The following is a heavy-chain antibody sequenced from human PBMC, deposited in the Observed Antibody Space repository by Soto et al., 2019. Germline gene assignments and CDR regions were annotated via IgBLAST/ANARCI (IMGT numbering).Heavy chain of an antibody. D-gene: IGHD5-12*01. CDR3: ARDEGGYSGYDTDAFDI. CDR2: INSDGSST. CDR1: GFTFSSYW. Sequence: EVQLVESGGGLVQPGGSLRLSCAASGFTFSSYWMHWVRQAPGKGLVWVSRINSDGSSTSYADSVKGRFTISRDNAKNTRYLQMNSLRAEDTAVYYCARDEGGYSGYDTDAFDIWGQGTMVTVSS. V-gene: IGHV3-74*01. J-gene: IGHJ3*02.